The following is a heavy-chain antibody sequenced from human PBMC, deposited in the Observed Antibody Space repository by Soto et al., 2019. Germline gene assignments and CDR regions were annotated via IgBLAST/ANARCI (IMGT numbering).Heavy chain of an antibody. CDR3: GRTNGNSYGFDY. CDR1: GFSLSNARMG. Sequence: QVTLKESGPVLVKPTETLTLTCTVSGFSLSNARMGVSWIRQPPGKALEWLAHIFPNDEKSYSTSLKSRLTVXKXXSKSQVVLTMTNMDPVDTATYYCGRTNGNSYGFDYWGQGTLVTVSS. J-gene: IGHJ4*02. CDR2: IFPNDEK. D-gene: IGHD5-18*01. V-gene: IGHV2-26*01.